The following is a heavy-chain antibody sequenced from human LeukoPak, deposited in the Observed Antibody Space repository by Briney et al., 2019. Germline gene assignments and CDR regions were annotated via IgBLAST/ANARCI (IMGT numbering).Heavy chain of an antibody. CDR1: GFTFSSYG. Sequence: GGSLRLSCAASGFTFSSYGMHWVRQAPGKGLEWVAVISLDGSNKYYADSVKGRFTISRDNSKNTLYLQMNSLRAEDTAVYYCARVKPPSRDGYNYVNRPADYWGQGTLVTVSS. V-gene: IGHV3-30*03. J-gene: IGHJ4*02. CDR3: ARVKPPSRDGYNYVNRPADY. D-gene: IGHD5-24*01. CDR2: ISLDGSNK.